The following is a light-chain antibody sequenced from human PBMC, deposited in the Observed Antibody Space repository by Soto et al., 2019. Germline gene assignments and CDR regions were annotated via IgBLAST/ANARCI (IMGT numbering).Light chain of an antibody. V-gene: IGLV2-14*01. CDR1: SSDVGAYNF. CDR3: SSYTSSSTRVV. J-gene: IGLJ2*01. Sequence: QSALTQPASVSGSPGQSITLSCTGASSDVGAYNFVSWYQQHPGKAPKVMIFDVSSRPSGVSNRFSGSKSGKTASLTISGLQAEDEADYYCSSYTSSSTRVVFGGGTKLTVL. CDR2: DVS.